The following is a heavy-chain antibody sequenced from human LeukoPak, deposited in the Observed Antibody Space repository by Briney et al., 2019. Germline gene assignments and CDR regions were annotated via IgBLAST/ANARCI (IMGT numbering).Heavy chain of an antibody. D-gene: IGHD3-22*01. Sequence: GGSLRLSCAASGFTFGGSWMLWVRQAPGKGLMCVARISKDERTTTYVDSVKGRFTVSRDNAKNTLYLQMNSLRVEDTAMYYCAKDDHYDSSGYTDYWGQGTLVTVSS. CDR3: AKDDHYDSSGYTDY. V-gene: IGHV3-74*03. CDR2: ISKDERTT. J-gene: IGHJ4*02. CDR1: GFTFGGSW.